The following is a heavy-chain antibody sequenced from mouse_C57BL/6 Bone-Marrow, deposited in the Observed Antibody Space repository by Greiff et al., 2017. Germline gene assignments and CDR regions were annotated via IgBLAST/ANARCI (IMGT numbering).Heavy chain of an antibody. D-gene: IGHD1-1*01. CDR2: INPNNGGT. CDR1: GYTFTDYY. V-gene: IGHV1-26*01. Sequence: EVKLQQSGPELVKPGASVKISCKASGYTFTDYYMNWVKQSHGKSLEWIGDINPNNGGTSYNQKFKGKATLTVDKSSSTAYMELRSLTSEDSAVYYCARTTVTSYWGQGTLVTVSA. J-gene: IGHJ3*01. CDR3: ARTTVTSY.